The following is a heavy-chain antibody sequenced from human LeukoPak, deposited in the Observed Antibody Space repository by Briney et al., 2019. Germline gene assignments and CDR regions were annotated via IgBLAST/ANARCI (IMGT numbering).Heavy chain of an antibody. J-gene: IGHJ6*02. D-gene: IGHD6-19*01. Sequence: SETLSLTCAVYGGSFSGYYWSWIRQPPGKGLEWIGEINHSGSTNYNPSLKSRVTISVDTSKNQFSLKLSSVTAADTAVYYCARDPELGWGSGWYSSSSGYYGMDVWGQGTTVTVSS. CDR3: ARDPELGWGSGWYSSSSGYYGMDV. V-gene: IGHV4-34*01. CDR1: GGSFSGYY. CDR2: INHSGST.